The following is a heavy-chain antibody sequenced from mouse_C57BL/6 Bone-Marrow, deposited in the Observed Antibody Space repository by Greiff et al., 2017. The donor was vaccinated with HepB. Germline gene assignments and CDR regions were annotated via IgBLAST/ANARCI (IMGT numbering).Heavy chain of an antibody. CDR1: GYSITSGYY. D-gene: IGHD3-2*02. Sequence: EVKLMESGPGLVKPSQSLSLTCSVTGYSITSGYYWNWIRQFPGNKLEWMGYISYDGSNNYNPSLKNRISITRDTSKNQFFLKLNSVTTEDTATYYCARGGWSWFAYWGQGTLVTVSA. V-gene: IGHV3-6*01. CDR3: ARGGWSWFAY. CDR2: ISYDGSN. J-gene: IGHJ3*01.